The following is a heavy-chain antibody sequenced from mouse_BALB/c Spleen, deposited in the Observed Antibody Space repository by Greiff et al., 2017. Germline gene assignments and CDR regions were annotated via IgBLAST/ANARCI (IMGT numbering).Heavy chain of an antibody. CDR1: GFTFSSYA. V-gene: IGHV5-9-4*01. CDR2: ISSGGSYT. J-gene: IGHJ1*01. Sequence: EVMLVESGGGLVKPGGSLKLSCAASGFTFSSYAMSWVRQSPEKRLEWVAEISSGGSYTYYPDTVTGRFTISRDNAKNTLYLEMSSLRSEDTAMYYCARDAGDYDKGWYFDVWGAGTTVTVSS. D-gene: IGHD2-4*01. CDR3: ARDAGDYDKGWYFDV.